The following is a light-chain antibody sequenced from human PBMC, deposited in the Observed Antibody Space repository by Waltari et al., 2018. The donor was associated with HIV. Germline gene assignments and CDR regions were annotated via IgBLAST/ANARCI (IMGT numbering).Light chain of an antibody. CDR2: DVN. J-gene: IGLJ3*02. V-gene: IGLV2-11*01. CDR3: CSYADDYTWV. Sequence: QSALTQPRSVSGSPGQSVTISCTGTSSDVGDYNYVSWYQQHPAKAPKLMSFDVNKRPSGVPDRFSGSKSGNTASLTISGLQAEDEADYYCCSYADDYTWVFGGGTKLTVL. CDR1: SSDVGDYNY.